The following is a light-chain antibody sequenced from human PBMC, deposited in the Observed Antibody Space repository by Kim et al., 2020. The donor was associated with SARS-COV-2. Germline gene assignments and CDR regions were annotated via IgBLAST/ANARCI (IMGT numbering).Light chain of an antibody. J-gene: IGLJ2*01. V-gene: IGLV3-1*01. CDR2: QDS. CDR3: QAWDSSTVV. Sequence: SYELTQPPSVSVSPGQTASITCSGDKLGDKYACWYQQKPGQSPVLVIYQDSKRPSGIPERFSGSNSGNTATLTISGTQALDEADYYCQAWDSSTVVFGAGNQVTVL. CDR1: KLGDKY.